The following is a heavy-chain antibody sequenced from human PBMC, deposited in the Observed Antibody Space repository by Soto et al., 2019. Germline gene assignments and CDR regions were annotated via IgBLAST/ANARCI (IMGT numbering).Heavy chain of an antibody. CDR1: GYTFSNFW. CDR2: IYPGDHET. J-gene: IGHJ4*02. V-gene: IGHV5-51*04. Sequence: GESVKISCQCSGYTFSNFWVGWVRQLPGQGLEWMGIIYPGDHETRYSPSFHGKVTISAEKPINTAYLQWNSLEASDSAFYFCARSPRSSPYSDSWGPGTLVTVSS. D-gene: IGHD6-13*01. CDR3: ARSPRSSPYSDS.